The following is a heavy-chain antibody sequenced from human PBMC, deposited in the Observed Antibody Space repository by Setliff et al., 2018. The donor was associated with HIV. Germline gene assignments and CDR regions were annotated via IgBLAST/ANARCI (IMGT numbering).Heavy chain of an antibody. V-gene: IGHV4-39*01. CDR1: GGSITRTPYY. J-gene: IGHJ4*02. CDR2: IHHSGTA. CDR3: ARLSGGMVPNY. Sequence: SETLSLTCTVSGGSITRTPYYWGWIRQPPGKGLEWIGRIHHSGTAYDNPSLKSRVTISVDPSKNQILLRLSSVTAADTAVDYCARLSGGMVPNYWGQGTLVTVSS. D-gene: IGHD3-10*01.